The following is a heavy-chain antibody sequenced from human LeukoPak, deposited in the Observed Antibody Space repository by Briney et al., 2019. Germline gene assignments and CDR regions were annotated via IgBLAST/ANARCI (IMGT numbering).Heavy chain of an antibody. J-gene: IGHJ4*02. V-gene: IGHV4-59*01. CDR1: GGSISSYY. CDR2: IYYSGST. D-gene: IGHD2/OR15-2a*01. CDR3: ARDDQSISRY. Sequence: SETLSLTCTVSGGSISSYYWSWIRQPPGEGLEWIGYIYYSGSTNYNTSLKSRVTISVDTSKKQFFLKVSSVTAADTAVYYCARDDQSISRYWGQGTLVTVSS.